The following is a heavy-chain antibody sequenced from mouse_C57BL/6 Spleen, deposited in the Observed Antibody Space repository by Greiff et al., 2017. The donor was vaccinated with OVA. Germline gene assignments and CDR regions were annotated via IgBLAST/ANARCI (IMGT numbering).Heavy chain of an antibody. D-gene: IGHD1-1*01. CDR2: IRYDGSN. Sequence: VQLQQSGPGLVKPSQSLSLTCSVTGYSITSGYYWNWIRQFPGNKLEWMGYIRYDGSNNYNPSLKNRISITRDTSKNQFFLKFNSVTTEDTATYYCARSPYYYGSRYFDVWGTGTTVTVSS. V-gene: IGHV3-6*01. CDR3: ARSPYYYGSRYFDV. CDR1: GYSITSGYY. J-gene: IGHJ1*03.